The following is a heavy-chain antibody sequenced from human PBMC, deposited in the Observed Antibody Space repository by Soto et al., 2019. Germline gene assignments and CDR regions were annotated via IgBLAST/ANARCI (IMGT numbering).Heavy chain of an antibody. V-gene: IGHV3-7*03. Sequence: EVQLVESGGGLVQPGWSLRLSCAASGSTFNSYYMSWVRQAPGEGREWVANIKPDGSEKYYVDSVEGRFTISRDNARNSLYLQMNSLTAEDTAVYYCVIDWRDGYDYSFNHWGQGTPVTVSS. CDR1: GSTFNSYY. CDR3: VIDWRDGYDYSFNH. J-gene: IGHJ4*02. D-gene: IGHD5-12*01. CDR2: IKPDGSEK.